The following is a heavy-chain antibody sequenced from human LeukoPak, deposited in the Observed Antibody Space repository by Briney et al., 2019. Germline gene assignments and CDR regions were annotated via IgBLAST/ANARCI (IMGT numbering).Heavy chain of an antibody. J-gene: IGHJ4*02. CDR2: ITGGGGST. Sequence: GGSLRLSCAASGFTFSNYAVSWVRRAPGMGLECVSAITGGGGSTYYADSVKGRFTISRDDSKSTLYLQMNSLSLEDTAEYYCAKGVDYYGSGSYLDLWGQGTLVTVSS. CDR1: GFTFSNYA. CDR3: AKGVDYYGSGSYLDL. D-gene: IGHD3-10*01. V-gene: IGHV3-23*01.